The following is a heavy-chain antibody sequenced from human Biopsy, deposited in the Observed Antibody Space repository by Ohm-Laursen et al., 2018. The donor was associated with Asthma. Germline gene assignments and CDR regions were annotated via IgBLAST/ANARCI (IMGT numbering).Heavy chain of an antibody. D-gene: IGHD3-3*02. Sequence: GSLRLSCIASGFTLGDYWMSWVRQVPGKGLEWVANIKHAGREKNHVDSLKGRFTISRDNAKNSLYLQMNSLRAEDTAVYYCARTFHFWSPYHAEHYQLWGQGTLVTVSS. CDR1: GFTLGDYW. CDR2: IKHAGREK. CDR3: ARTFHFWSPYHAEHYQL. V-gene: IGHV3-7*01. J-gene: IGHJ1*01.